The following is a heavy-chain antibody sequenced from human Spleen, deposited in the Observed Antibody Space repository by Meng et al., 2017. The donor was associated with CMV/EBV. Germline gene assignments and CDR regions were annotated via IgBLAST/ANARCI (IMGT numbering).Heavy chain of an antibody. V-gene: IGHV3-21*01. D-gene: IGHD2-2*01. J-gene: IGHJ1*01. CDR3: ASPCTSATCLHGFFQH. CDR2: ISGSGDYK. Sequence: GGSLRLSCAASGFTFSSNSMNWVRQAPGKGLEWVSSISGSGDYKYCADSIKGRFTIFRDNAKTSLYLQMNSLRAEDTAVYYCASPCTSATCLHGFFQHWGQGTLVTVSS. CDR1: GFTFSSNS.